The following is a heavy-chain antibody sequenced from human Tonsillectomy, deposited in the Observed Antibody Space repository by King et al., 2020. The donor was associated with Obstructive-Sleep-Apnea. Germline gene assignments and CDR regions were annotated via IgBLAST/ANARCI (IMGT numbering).Heavy chain of an antibody. Sequence: LQLQESGPGLVKPSQTLSLTCTVSGGSISSGGYYWTWIRQHPGKGLEWIGYIYYSGSTYYNPSLKSRITISVDTSKSQFSLKLSSVTAADTAVYYCARDRSGYHYVDYWGQGTLVTVSS. D-gene: IGHD5-12*01. J-gene: IGHJ4*02. V-gene: IGHV4-31*03. CDR3: ARDRSGYHYVDY. CDR1: GGSISSGGYY. CDR2: IYYSGST.